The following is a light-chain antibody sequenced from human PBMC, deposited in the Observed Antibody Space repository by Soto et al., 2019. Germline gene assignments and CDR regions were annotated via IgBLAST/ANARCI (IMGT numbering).Light chain of an antibody. CDR3: AAWDDRMSGPV. CDR1: SSNIRSNY. J-gene: IGLJ3*02. Sequence: QSVLTQPPSASGTPGQRVTISCSGSSSNIRSNYVYWYQQLPGAAPKLLIYRNDQRPSGVPDRFSGSKSGTSASLAISGLRSEDEADYYWAAWDDRMSGPVFGGGTKLTVL. CDR2: RND. V-gene: IGLV1-47*01.